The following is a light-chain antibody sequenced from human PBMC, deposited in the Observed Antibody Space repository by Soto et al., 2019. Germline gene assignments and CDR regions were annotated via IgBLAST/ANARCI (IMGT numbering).Light chain of an antibody. CDR2: DGS. Sequence: AIQLTQSPSSLSASVGDRVTITCLASQGVSSALAWYQQKPGKPPKVLIYDGSSLQSGVPLRFRGSGSGTEFTLTITGLQPEDFGTYYCQHFQRDPFTYGQGTRLEIK. J-gene: IGKJ5*01. CDR1: QGVSSA. V-gene: IGKV1-13*02. CDR3: QHFQRDPFT.